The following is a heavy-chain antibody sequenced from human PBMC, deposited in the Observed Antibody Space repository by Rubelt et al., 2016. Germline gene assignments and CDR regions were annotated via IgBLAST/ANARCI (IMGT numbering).Heavy chain of an antibody. D-gene: IGHD4-17*01. Sequence: QVQLQQWGAGLLKPSETLSLTCAVYGGSFSGYYWSWIRQPPGKGLGWIGEINHSGSTNYNPSLKSRVTISVDTSKNQFSLKLSSVTAADTAVYYCARLHDYGDSLDYWGQGTLVTVSS. CDR3: ARLHDYGDSLDY. J-gene: IGHJ4*02. V-gene: IGHV4-34*01. CDR1: GGSFSGYY. CDR2: INHSGST.